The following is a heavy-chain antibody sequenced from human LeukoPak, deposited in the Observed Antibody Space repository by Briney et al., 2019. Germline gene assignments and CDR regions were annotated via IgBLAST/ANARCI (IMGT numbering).Heavy chain of an antibody. CDR1: GFTFSSYA. CDR2: INAAGGST. Sequence: GGSLRLSCAASGFTFSSYAMTWVRQAPGKGLEWVSTINAAGGSTYYADSVKGRLTISRDNSKNTLYLQMNSLRAENTAVYSCAKDSGTYYKAFDYWGQGTLVTVSS. CDR3: AKDSGTYYKAFDY. J-gene: IGHJ4*02. D-gene: IGHD1-26*01. V-gene: IGHV3-23*01.